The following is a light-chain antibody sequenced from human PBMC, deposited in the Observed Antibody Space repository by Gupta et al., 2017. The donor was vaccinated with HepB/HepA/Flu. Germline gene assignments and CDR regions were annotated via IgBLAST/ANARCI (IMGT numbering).Light chain of an antibody. CDR2: WSS. Sequence: IVMTQSPDSLAVSLGERATINCKSSQRVLYNSNNKNYLAWYQQKAGQPPKLLLSWSSTRESGVPDRFSGSGSGTDFTLTISSLRAEDVAVYYCQQYYSFPPTFGPGTKVHIK. CDR3: QQYYSFPPT. CDR1: QRVLYNSNNKNY. V-gene: IGKV4-1*01. J-gene: IGKJ3*01.